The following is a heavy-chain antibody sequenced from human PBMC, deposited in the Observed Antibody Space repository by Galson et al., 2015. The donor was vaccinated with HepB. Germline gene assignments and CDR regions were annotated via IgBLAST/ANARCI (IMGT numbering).Heavy chain of an antibody. Sequence: SVKVSCKASGYIFSDYFIYWVRQAPRQGLEWMGRMNPKTGGSNYAQNFQGRVTMTRDTSTYTAFMELSSLTADDTAVYYCARGMIEQPHGFYYYMDVWGKGTTVTVSS. D-gene: IGHD1/OR15-1a*01. CDR1: GYIFSDYF. V-gene: IGHV1-2*06. CDR2: MNPKTGGS. J-gene: IGHJ6*03. CDR3: ARGMIEQPHGFYYYMDV.